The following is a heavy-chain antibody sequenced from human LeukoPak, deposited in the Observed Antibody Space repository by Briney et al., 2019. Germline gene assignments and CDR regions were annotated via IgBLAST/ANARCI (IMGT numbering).Heavy chain of an antibody. CDR3: ARGRSVAGTWPR. V-gene: IGHV4-34*01. CDR2: INHSGST. Sequence: SETLSLTCAVYGGSFSGYYWSWIRQPPGKGLEWIGEINHSGSTNYNPSLKSRVTISVDTSKNQFSLKLSSVTAADTAVYYCARGRSVAGTWPRWGQGTLVTVSS. J-gene: IGHJ4*02. CDR1: GGSFSGYY. D-gene: IGHD6-19*01.